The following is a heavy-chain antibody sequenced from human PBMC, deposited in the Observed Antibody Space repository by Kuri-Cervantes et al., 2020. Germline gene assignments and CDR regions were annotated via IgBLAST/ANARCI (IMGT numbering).Heavy chain of an antibody. D-gene: IGHD2-15*01. J-gene: IGHJ4*02. Sequence: GGSLRLSCAASGFTFDDYAMHWVRQAPGKGLEWVSGISWNSGSIGYADSVKGRFTISRDNSKNTLYLQMNSLRAEDTAVYYCARSTLGYCSGGSCYALAYWGQGTLVTVSS. CDR2: ISWNSGSI. CDR3: ARSTLGYCSGGSCYALAY. V-gene: IGHV3-9*01. CDR1: GFTFDDYA.